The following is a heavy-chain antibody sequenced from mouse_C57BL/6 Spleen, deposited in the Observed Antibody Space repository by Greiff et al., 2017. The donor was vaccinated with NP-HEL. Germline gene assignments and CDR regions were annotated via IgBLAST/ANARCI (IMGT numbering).Heavy chain of an antibody. V-gene: IGHV5-17*01. CDR3: AREDYYGSSYAMDY. CDR2: ISSGSSTI. Sequence: EVKLVESGGGLVKPGGSLKLSCAASGFTFSDYGMHWVRQAPEKGLEWVAYISSGSSTIYYADTVKGRFTISRDNATNTLSLQMTSLRSEDTAMYYCAREDYYGSSYAMDYWGQGTSVTVSS. CDR1: GFTFSDYG. D-gene: IGHD1-1*01. J-gene: IGHJ4*01.